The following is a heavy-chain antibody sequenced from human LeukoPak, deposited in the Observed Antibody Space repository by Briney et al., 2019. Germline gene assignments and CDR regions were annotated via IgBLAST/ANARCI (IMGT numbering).Heavy chain of an antibody. CDR2: INPNIGGT. V-gene: IGHV1-2*02. Sequence: GASVNVSCKASGYTFIAYYIHWVQQAPGQGLEWMGWINPNIGGTNYAEKFQGRVTMARDTSISTAYMELSSLRSDDTAVYYCARGGIVGGIDYQYMDVWGRGTTVTVSS. J-gene: IGHJ6*03. D-gene: IGHD6-19*01. CDR1: GYTFIAYY. CDR3: ARGGIVGGIDYQYMDV.